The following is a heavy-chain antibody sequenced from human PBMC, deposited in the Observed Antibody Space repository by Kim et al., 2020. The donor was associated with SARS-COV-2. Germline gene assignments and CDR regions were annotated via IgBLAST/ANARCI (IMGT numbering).Heavy chain of an antibody. CDR3: ARLEYSSSSRLFDP. V-gene: IGHV4-39*02. CDR1: GGSVSSSNYY. J-gene: IGHJ5*02. Sequence: SETLSLTCTVSGGSVSSSNYYWGWIRQPPGKGLEWIGNIYYTGDTYYNPSLKSRVTISVDTSKNHFSLKLSSLTAADTAVYYCARLEYSSSSRLFDPWGQVTLVTVSS. CDR2: IYYTGDT. D-gene: IGHD6-6*01.